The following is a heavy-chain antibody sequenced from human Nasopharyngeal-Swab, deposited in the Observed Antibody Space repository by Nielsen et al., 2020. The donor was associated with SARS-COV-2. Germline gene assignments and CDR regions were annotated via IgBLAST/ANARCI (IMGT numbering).Heavy chain of an antibody. Sequence: SETLSLTCTVSGGSISTTTYYWGWIRQPPGKGLEWIGSIYYSGTTYYSPSLKSRVTISVDTSKNQFSLKLSSVTAADTAVYYCAREVGTRHCSTTACYTWLDYWGQGALVTVSS. J-gene: IGHJ4*02. CDR3: AREVGTRHCSTTACYTWLDY. CDR2: IYYSGTT. V-gene: IGHV4-39*02. D-gene: IGHD2-2*02. CDR1: GGSISTTTYY.